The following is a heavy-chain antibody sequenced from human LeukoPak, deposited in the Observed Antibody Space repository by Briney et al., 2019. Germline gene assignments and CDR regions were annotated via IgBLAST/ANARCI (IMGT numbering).Heavy chain of an antibody. CDR1: GFTFSSYA. Sequence: QPGGSLRLSCAASGFTFSSYAMSWVRQAPGKGLEWVSAISGSGGSTYYADSVKGRFTISRDNSKNTLYLQMNSLRAEDTAVYYCTKVYGSGFYWFDYWGQGTLVTVSS. CDR3: TKVYGSGFYWFDY. V-gene: IGHV3-23*01. CDR2: ISGSGGST. J-gene: IGHJ4*02. D-gene: IGHD3-10*01.